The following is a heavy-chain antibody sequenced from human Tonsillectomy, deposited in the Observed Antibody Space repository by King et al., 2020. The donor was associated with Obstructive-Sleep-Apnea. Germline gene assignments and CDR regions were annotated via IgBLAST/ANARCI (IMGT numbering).Heavy chain of an antibody. J-gene: IGHJ4*02. Sequence: VQLVESGGGLVQPGGSLRLSCAVSGFTFSSAALSWVRQAPGKGLEWVSEITGSGRITYYADSVKGRFTISLDNSKNTLYLQMNSLTAADTALSYFARDRVDPCGAVSCYENFDYWGQGTLVTVSS. V-gene: IGHV3-23*04. CDR3: ARDRVDPCGAVSCYENFDY. CDR1: GFTFSSAA. D-gene: IGHD2-15*01. CDR2: ITGSGRIT.